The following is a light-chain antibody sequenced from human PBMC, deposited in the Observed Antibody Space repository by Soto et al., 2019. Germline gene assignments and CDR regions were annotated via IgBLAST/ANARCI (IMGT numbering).Light chain of an antibody. Sequence: EIVLTHSPGTLSLYPGERATLSCRASQSVSSSYLAWYQQRPGQAPRLLIYGASTRATDIPDRFSGSGSGTDFTLTISRLEPEDFAVYYCQQYGSSPLTFGGGTKVDI. CDR3: QQYGSSPLT. V-gene: IGKV3-20*01. CDR1: QSVSSSY. J-gene: IGKJ4*01. CDR2: GAS.